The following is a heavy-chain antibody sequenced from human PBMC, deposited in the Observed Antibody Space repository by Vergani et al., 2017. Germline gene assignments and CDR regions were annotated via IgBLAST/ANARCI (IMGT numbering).Heavy chain of an antibody. CDR1: GFTFTTYA. J-gene: IGHJ4*02. Sequence: EVQLLESGGGLVQPGGSLRLSCAASGFTFTTYAMSWVRQAPGKGLEWVSAISGSGGSTYYADSVKGRFTISRDNSKNTLYLQMNSLRAEDTAVYYCARDFGAGFDYWGQGTLVTVSS. D-gene: IGHD3-3*01. CDR3: ARDFGAGFDY. V-gene: IGHV3-23*01. CDR2: ISGSGGST.